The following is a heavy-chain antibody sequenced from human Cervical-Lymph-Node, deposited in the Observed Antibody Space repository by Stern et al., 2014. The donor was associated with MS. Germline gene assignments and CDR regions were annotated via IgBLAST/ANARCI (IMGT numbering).Heavy chain of an antibody. V-gene: IGHV7-4-1*02. D-gene: IGHD6-19*01. Sequence: VQLVQSGSELKKPGASVNVSCKASGYTFTSYAINWVRQAPGQGLEWMGWIHTSTGDPTYAQGFTGRFLFSLDTSVSTAYLQISRLKAEDTAVYYCARGYSSGWYTSGYFDLWGRGTLVTVSS. J-gene: IGHJ2*01. CDR1: GYTFTSYA. CDR2: IHTSTGDP. CDR3: ARGYSSGWYTSGYFDL.